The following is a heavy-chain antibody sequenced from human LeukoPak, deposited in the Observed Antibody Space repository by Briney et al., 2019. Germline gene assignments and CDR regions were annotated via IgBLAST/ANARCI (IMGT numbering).Heavy chain of an antibody. D-gene: IGHD2-15*01. J-gene: IGHJ4*02. CDR3: ARGCSGGSCYDC. Sequence: GGSLRLSCAAPGFTFSRYWMNWVRQAPGKGLEWVANIKQDGSEKNYVDSVKGRFTISRDNAKNSLYLQMNSLRVEDTAVYYCARGCSGGSCYDCWGQGTLVTVSS. CDR1: GFTFSRYW. CDR2: IKQDGSEK. V-gene: IGHV3-7*01.